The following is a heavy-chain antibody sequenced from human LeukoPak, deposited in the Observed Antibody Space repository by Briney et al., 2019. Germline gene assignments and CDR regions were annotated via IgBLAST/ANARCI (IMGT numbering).Heavy chain of an antibody. CDR3: AKVISAIVVVTSDFDY. CDR1: GFTFSSYA. Sequence: GGSLRLSCAASGFTFSSYAMSWVRQAPGKGLEWVSAISGSGGSTYYADSVKGRFTISRDNSKNTLYPQMNSLRAEDTAVYYCAKVISAIVVVTSDFDYWGQGTLVTVSS. V-gene: IGHV3-23*01. D-gene: IGHD2-2*01. J-gene: IGHJ4*02. CDR2: ISGSGGST.